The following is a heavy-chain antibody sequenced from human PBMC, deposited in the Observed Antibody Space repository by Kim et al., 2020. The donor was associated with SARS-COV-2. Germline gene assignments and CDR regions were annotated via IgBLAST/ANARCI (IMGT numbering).Heavy chain of an antibody. CDR1: GGSLPGSF. J-gene: IGHJ2*01. V-gene: IGHV4-34*01. Sequence: SETLSLTCAVYGGSLPGSFWTWIRQPPGQGLEWIGEINHFGSTNYNPSLKSRVTISVDTSKNQFSLRQTSMTAADTAVDYCSRGVTGDYWYFDICGRGTL. CDR3: SRGVTGDYWYFDI. CDR2: INHFGST. D-gene: IGHD2-21*02.